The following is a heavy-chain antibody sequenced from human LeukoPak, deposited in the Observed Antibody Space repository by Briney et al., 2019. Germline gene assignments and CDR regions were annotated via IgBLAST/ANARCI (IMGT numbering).Heavy chain of an antibody. CDR3: ARGGTGFDP. Sequence: SQTLSLTCAVSGGSISSGGYSWSWIRQPPGKGLEWIGYIYHSGSTYYNPSLKSRVTISVDRSKNQFSLKLSSVTAADTAVYYCARGGTGFDPWGQGTLVTVSS. CDR1: GGSISSGGYS. CDR2: IYHSGST. J-gene: IGHJ5*02. V-gene: IGHV4-30-2*01.